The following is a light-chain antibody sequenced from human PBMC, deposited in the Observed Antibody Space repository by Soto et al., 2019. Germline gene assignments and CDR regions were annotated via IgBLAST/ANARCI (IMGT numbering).Light chain of an antibody. CDR1: QSISSW. CDR3: QRYNSYPIT. CDR2: KAS. Sequence: DIQMTQSPSTLSASVGDRVTITCRASQSISSWLAWYQQKRGKAPKLLIYKASSLESGVPSRFSGSRSGTAFTLTISSLQPDDFATYYCQRYNSYPITFRQGTRLEIK. V-gene: IGKV1-5*03. J-gene: IGKJ5*01.